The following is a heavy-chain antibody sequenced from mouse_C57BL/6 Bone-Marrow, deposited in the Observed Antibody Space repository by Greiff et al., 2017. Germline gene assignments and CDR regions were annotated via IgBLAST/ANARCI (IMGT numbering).Heavy chain of an antibody. CDR1: GYAFTNYL. CDR3: ARWGGGGYFDC. D-gene: IGHD1-1*02. CDR2: INPGSGGT. J-gene: IGHJ2*01. V-gene: IGHV1-54*01. Sequence: QVHVKQSGAELVRPGTSVKVSCKASGYAFTNYLIEWVKQRPGQGLEWIGVINPGSGGTNYNEKFKGKATLTADESSSTAYMQLSSLTSEDSAVYLCARWGGGGYFDCWGQGTTLTVSS.